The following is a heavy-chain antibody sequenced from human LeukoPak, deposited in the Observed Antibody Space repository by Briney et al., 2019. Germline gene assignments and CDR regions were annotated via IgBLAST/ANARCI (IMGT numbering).Heavy chain of an antibody. CDR3: ASLSKAVNWLDP. V-gene: IGHV4-39*01. J-gene: IGHJ5*02. CDR2: IYYSGST. Sequence: SGPTLVKPSETLSLTCTVSGGSISSSSYYWGWIRQPPGKGLEWIGSIYYSGSTYYNPSLKSRVTISVDTSKNQFSLKLSSVTAADTAVYYCASLSKAVNWLDPWGQGTLVTVSS. D-gene: IGHD6-19*01. CDR1: GGSISSSSYY.